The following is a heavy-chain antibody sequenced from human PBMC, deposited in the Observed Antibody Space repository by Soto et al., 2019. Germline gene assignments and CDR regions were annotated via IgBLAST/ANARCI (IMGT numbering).Heavy chain of an antibody. V-gene: IGHV1-69*01. CDR2: IIPIFGTA. CDR3: ARHRIAVAGGGSSFDYYYYGMDV. D-gene: IGHD6-19*01. Sequence: QVQLVQSGAEVKKPGSSVKVSCKASGGTFSSYAISWVRQAPGQGLEWMGGIIPIFGTANYAQKFQGRVTITADESTSTAYMELSSLRSEDTAVYYCARHRIAVAGGGSSFDYYYYGMDVWGQGTTVTVSS. CDR1: GGTFSSYA. J-gene: IGHJ6*02.